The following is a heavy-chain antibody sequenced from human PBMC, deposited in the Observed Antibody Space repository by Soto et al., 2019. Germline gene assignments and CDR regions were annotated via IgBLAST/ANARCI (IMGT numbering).Heavy chain of an antibody. V-gene: IGHV3-33*01. CDR3: ARGHYDFWSGWVGSYYGMDV. J-gene: IGHJ6*02. D-gene: IGHD3-3*01. CDR1: GFTFSSYG. CDR2: IWYDGSNK. Sequence: QVQLVESGGGVVQPGRSLRLSCAASGFTFSSYGMHWVRQAPGKGLEWVALIWYDGSNKYYADSVKGRFTISRDNSKNTLYLQMNSLRAEDTAVYYCARGHYDFWSGWVGSYYGMDVWGQGTTVTVSS.